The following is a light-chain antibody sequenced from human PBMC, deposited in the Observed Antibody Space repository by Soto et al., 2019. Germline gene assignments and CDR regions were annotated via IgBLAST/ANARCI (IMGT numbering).Light chain of an antibody. V-gene: IGLV2-14*03. J-gene: IGLJ1*01. CDR3: NSYTSSSTHV. CDR2: DVS. CDR1: SSDVDGYNY. Sequence: QSVLTQPASVSGSPGQSVTISCTGTSSDVDGYNYVSSYQQHPGKAPKLIIADVSNRPSGVSNRVSGSKSGNTASLTISGLQAEDEADYYCNSYTSSSTHVFGTGNKVTVL.